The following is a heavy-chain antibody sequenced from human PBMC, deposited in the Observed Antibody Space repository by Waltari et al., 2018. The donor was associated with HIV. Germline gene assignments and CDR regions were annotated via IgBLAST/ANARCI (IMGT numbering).Heavy chain of an antibody. Sequence: QVQLQQWGAGLLKPSETLSLTCAVYGGSFSGYYWSWIRPPPGKGLEWIGEINHSGSTHSNPSLKGRVTISVDTSKNQFSLKLGSVTAADTAVYYCARGPAYYYDSSGLMDDYWGQGTLVTVSS. CDR1: GGSFSGYY. CDR3: ARGPAYYYDSSGLMDDY. CDR2: INHSGST. J-gene: IGHJ4*02. D-gene: IGHD3-22*01. V-gene: IGHV4-34*01.